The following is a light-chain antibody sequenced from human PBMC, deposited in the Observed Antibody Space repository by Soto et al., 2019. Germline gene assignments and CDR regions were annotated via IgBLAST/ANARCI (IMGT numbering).Light chain of an antibody. V-gene: IGKV3-20*01. CDR3: QQYDNSPWT. CDR2: GAS. Sequence: EIVLTQSPGTLSLSPGERATLSCRASRSVSSSFLAWYQQKPGQAPRLLIYGASSRATGIPDRFSGSGSGTDFTLTISRLEPEDVAVYYCQQYDNSPWTFGQGTKVEIK. CDR1: RSVSSSF. J-gene: IGKJ1*01.